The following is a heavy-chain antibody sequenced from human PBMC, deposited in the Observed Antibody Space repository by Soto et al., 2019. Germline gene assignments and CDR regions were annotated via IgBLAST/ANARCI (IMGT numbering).Heavy chain of an antibody. V-gene: IGHV3-23*01. CDR1: VFTFSRDG. D-gene: IGHD3-22*01. J-gene: IGHJ4*02. Sequence: PGGSLRLSCAASVFTFSRDGMSWVRQAPGKGLEWVSLITDNGGSTYDSYSVKGRFTISRDNTKDTLFLQMNSLRAEDTAVDYCAGPDGRWLPYCSDYGGQGTLVTVSS. CDR2: ITDNGGST. CDR3: AGPDGRWLPYCSDY.